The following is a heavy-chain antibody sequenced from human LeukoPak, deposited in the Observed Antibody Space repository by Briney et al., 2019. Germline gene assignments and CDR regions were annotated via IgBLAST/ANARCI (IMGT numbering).Heavy chain of an antibody. CDR1: GFTFSSYE. CDR2: ISSSGSTI. Sequence: PGGSLRLSCAACGFTFSSYEMNWVRQGPGKGLEWVSYISSSGSTIYYADSVKGRFTISRDNAKNSLYLQMNSLRAEDTAVYYCARGKYQLLPWYFDYWGQGTLVTVSS. J-gene: IGHJ4*02. V-gene: IGHV3-48*03. CDR3: ARGKYQLLPWYFDY. D-gene: IGHD2-2*01.